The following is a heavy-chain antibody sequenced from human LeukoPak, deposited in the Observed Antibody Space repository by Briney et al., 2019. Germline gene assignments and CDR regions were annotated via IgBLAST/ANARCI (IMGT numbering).Heavy chain of an antibody. V-gene: IGHV3-23*01. CDR2: ISGSGSNT. CDR1: GFTFSSYA. D-gene: IGHD3-22*01. Sequence: QTGGSLRLSCAASGFTFSSYAMSWVRQAPGKGLEWVSAISGSGSNTYYIDSVKGRFTISRDNSKNTLDLQMNSLRAEDTAVYYCAKDGRRISMIGVVRRGHYFDYWGQGILVTVSS. J-gene: IGHJ4*02. CDR3: AKDGRRISMIGVVRRGHYFDY.